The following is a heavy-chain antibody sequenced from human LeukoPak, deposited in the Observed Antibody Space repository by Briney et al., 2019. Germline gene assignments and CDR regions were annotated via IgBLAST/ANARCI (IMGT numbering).Heavy chain of an antibody. D-gene: IGHD1-26*01. CDR3: ARRVGWNAFDT. V-gene: IGHV4-61*02. Sequence: SETLSLTCTVSGGSITGGNYDWSWVRQPAGKGLEWIGRIYTSGSTNYNPSLKSRVAISLDTSKNQVSLKLISVTAADTAIYYCARRVGWNAFDTWGQGTVVTVSS. J-gene: IGHJ3*02. CDR2: IYTSGST. CDR1: GGSITGGNYD.